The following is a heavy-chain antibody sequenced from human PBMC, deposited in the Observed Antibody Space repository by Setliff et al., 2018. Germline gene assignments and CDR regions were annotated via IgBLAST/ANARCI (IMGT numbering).Heavy chain of an antibody. Sequence: GGSLRLSCATSGFTFSSYWMSWVRQAPGKGLEWVGNINQDGSGKYYVDSVKGRFTISRDNAKNSLYVQMNSLRAEDTAVYYCARDDGYNNRWYYYWGQGTLVTAPQ. V-gene: IGHV3-7*01. CDR1: GFTFSSYW. D-gene: IGHD6-13*01. CDR3: ARDDGYNNRWYYY. J-gene: IGHJ4*02. CDR2: INQDGSGK.